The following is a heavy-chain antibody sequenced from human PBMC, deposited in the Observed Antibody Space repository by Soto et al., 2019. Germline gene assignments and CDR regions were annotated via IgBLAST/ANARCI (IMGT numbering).Heavy chain of an antibody. V-gene: IGHV3-21*01. CDR1: GFTFSSYS. Sequence: NPGGSLRLSCAASGFTFSSYSMNWVRQAPGKGLEWVSSISSSSSYIYYADSVKGRFTISRDNAKNSLYLQMNSLRAEDTAVYYCARGPAAGTGWFDPWGQGTLVTVSS. CDR2: ISSSSSYI. J-gene: IGHJ5*02. D-gene: IGHD6-13*01. CDR3: ARGPAAGTGWFDP.